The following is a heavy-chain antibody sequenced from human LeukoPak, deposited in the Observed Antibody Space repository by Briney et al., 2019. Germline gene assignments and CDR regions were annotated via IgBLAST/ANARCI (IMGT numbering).Heavy chain of an antibody. Sequence: YPGGSLRLSCAASGFTFSSYAMSWVRQAPGKGLEWVSSISGGGGSTYHADSVKGRFTISRDNSKNMLYLQMNSLRAEDTAVYYCAREQMAIVNWGQGTLVTVSS. V-gene: IGHV3-23*01. D-gene: IGHD5-24*01. CDR1: GFTFSSYA. CDR2: ISGGGGST. CDR3: AREQMAIVN. J-gene: IGHJ4*02.